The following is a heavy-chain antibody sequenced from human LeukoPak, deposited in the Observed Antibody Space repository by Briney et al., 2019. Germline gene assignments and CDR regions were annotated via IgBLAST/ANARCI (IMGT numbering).Heavy chain of an antibody. CDR3: AMGEVLVYSDISGYHNAAFDI. D-gene: IGHD3-22*01. CDR1: GYTFTGYY. V-gene: IGHV1-2*02. Sequence: GASVTVSCKASGYTFTGYYMHWVRQAPGQGLEWMGWINPNSCGPNYAQKFQDRVTITRDPAKSPVYLELNRLTSGDTAGYYFAMGEVLVYSDISGYHNAAFDIWGQGTMVTVSS. CDR2: INPNSCGP. J-gene: IGHJ3*02.